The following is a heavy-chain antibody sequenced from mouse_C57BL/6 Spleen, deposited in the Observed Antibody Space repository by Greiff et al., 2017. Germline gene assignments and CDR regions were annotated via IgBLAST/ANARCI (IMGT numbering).Heavy chain of an antibody. CDR2: IYPGDGDT. CDR3: ARGEDSSGYAMDY. D-gene: IGHD3-2*02. J-gene: IGHJ4*01. CDR1: GYAFSSYW. Sequence: VQLQQSGAELVKPGASVKISCKASGYAFSSYWMNWVKQRPGKGLEWIGQIYPGDGDTNYNGKFKGKATLTADKSSSTAYMQLSSLTSEDSAVYFCARGEDSSGYAMDYWGQGTSVTVSS. V-gene: IGHV1-80*01.